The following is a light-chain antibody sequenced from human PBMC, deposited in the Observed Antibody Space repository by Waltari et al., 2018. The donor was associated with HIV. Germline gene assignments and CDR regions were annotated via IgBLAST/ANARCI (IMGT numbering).Light chain of an antibody. CDR2: AVN. V-gene: IGLV2-8*01. Sequence: QSALTQPPSASGSPGQSVALSCTGTSSDVGGSNSVSWHQQHPGKAPKPLIYAVNKRPSGVPDRFSGSKSGNTASLTVSGLQVDDEADYYCSSFSDNNRIVFGTGTRVTVL. J-gene: IGLJ1*01. CDR1: SSDVGGSNS. CDR3: SSFSDNNRIV.